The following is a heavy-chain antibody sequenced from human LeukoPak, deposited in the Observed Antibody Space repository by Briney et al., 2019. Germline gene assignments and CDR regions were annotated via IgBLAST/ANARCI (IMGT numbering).Heavy chain of an antibody. D-gene: IGHD6-6*01. CDR1: GGSISSNDYY. V-gene: IGHV4-39*01. CDR3: ARHRGSSSLFDY. J-gene: IGHJ4*02. CDR2: IYYSGST. Sequence: PSETLSLTCTVSGGSISSNDYYWDWIRQPPVMGLEYIGSIYYSGSTYYNPSLKSRVTISVDTSKNQFSLKLSSVTAADTAVYYCARHRGSSSLFDYWGQGTLVTVSS.